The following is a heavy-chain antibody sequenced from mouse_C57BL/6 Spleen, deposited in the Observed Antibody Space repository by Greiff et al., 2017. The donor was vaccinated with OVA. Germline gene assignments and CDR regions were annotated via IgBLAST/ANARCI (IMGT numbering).Heavy chain of an antibody. Sequence: QVQLKQSGPGLVAPSQSLSITCTVSGFSLTSYGVSWVRQPPGKGLEWLGVIWGDGGTNYHSALISRLSISKDNSKSQVFLTLNSLQTDDTATYYCAKETNYWYFDVWGTWTTVTVSS. CDR2: IWGDGGT. CDR3: AKETNYWYFDV. V-gene: IGHV2-3*01. J-gene: IGHJ1*03. CDR1: GFSLTSYG.